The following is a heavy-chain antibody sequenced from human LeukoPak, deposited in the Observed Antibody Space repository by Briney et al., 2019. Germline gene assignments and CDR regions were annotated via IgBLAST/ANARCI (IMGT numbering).Heavy chain of an antibody. V-gene: IGHV3-30*18. CDR2: ISYDGSNK. CDR3: AKEDSSVSNWFDP. CDR1: GFTFSSYG. D-gene: IGHD3-22*01. J-gene: IGHJ5*02. Sequence: PGGSLRLSCAASGFTFSSYGMHWVRQAPGKGLEWVAVISYDGSNKYYADSVKGRFTISRDNSKNTLYLQMNSLRAEDTAVYYCAKEDSSVSNWFDPWGQGTLVTVSS.